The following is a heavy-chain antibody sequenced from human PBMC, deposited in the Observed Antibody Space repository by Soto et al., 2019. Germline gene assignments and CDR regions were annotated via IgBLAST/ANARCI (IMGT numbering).Heavy chain of an antibody. CDR3: ARELTSRAVDY. J-gene: IGHJ4*02. CDR2: MNPNSGNT. V-gene: IGHV1-8*01. CDR1: GYTFTSYD. Sequence: QVQLVQSGAEVKKPGASVKVSCKASGYTFTSYDINWVRQATGQGLEWMGWMNPNSGNTGYAQRFQGRVTMTTNTSIITAYMELNSLRSEDTAVYYCARELTSRAVDYWGQGTLVTVSS. D-gene: IGHD3-16*01.